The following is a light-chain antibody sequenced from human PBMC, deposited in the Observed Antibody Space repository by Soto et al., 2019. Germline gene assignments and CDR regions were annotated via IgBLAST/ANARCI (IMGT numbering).Light chain of an antibody. Sequence: DIQMTQSPSSLSASVGDRVTITCQASQDISNYLNWYQQKPGKAPKLLIYDASNLETGVPSRFSGSGSGPDFTFTISSLQPEDIATYYCQQYDNLPWTFGQGTNVEIK. CDR1: QDISNY. V-gene: IGKV1-33*01. J-gene: IGKJ1*01. CDR2: DAS. CDR3: QQYDNLPWT.